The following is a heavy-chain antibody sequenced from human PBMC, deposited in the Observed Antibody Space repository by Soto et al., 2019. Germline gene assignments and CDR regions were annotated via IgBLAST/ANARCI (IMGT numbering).Heavy chain of an antibody. CDR1: GFTFSDYY. V-gene: IGHV3-11*01. J-gene: IGHJ5*02. CDR3: ARDLGEYSSSSATGWFDP. Sequence: VGSLRLSCAASGFTFSDYYMSWIRQAPGKGLEWVSYISSSGSTIYYADSVKGRFTISRDKAKNSLYLQMNSLRAEDTAVYYCARDLGEYSSSSATGWFDPWGQGTLVTVSS. CDR2: ISSSGSTI. D-gene: IGHD6-6*01.